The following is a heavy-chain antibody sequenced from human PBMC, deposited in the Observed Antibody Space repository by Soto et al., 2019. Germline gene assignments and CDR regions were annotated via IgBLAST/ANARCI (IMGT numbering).Heavy chain of an antibody. Sequence: EVQLVESGGGLVQPGGSLRLSCAASGFTFSSYWMSWVRQAPGKGLEWVANIKQDGSEKYYVDSVKGRFTISRDNAKNSLYLQMNILRAEDAGVSYCSRQQLPGFDYWGQGTLVTVSS. CDR2: IKQDGSEK. J-gene: IGHJ4*02. D-gene: IGHD6-13*01. CDR1: GFTFSSYW. CDR3: SRQQLPGFDY. V-gene: IGHV3-7*01.